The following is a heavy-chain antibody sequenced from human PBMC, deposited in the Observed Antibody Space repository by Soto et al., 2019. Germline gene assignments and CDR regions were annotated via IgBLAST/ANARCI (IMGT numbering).Heavy chain of an antibody. D-gene: IGHD2-2*01. J-gene: IGHJ3*02. CDR3: AKAGGYCSSTSFTRAFYX. CDR1: GFTFSSYS. V-gene: IGHV3-23*01. CDR2: ISVIGGST. Sequence: LRLSCAASGFTFSSYSMSCVRQAPGKGLEWVSLISVIGGSTFYADSVKGRFTISRDNSKNTLYLQMNSLRAEDTAVYYCAKAGGYCSSTSFTRAFYXWGQGTMFTVS.